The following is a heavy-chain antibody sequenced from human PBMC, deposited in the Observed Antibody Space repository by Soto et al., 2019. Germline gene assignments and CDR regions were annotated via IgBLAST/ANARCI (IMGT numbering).Heavy chain of an antibody. CDR3: ARDYCSSTSCYVKFNRFDL. D-gene: IGHD2-2*01. V-gene: IGHV1-18*01. CDR2: ISAYNGNT. CDR1: GYTFTSYG. J-gene: IGHJ5*02. Sequence: ASVKVSCKASGYTFTSYGISWVRQAPGQGLEWMGWISAYNGNTNYAQKLQGRVTMTTDTSTSTAYMELRSLRSDDTAVYYCARDYCSSTSCYVKFNRFDLWGQGTLVTVSS.